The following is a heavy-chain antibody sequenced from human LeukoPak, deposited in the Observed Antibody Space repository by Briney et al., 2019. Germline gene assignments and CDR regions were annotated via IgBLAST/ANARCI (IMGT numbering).Heavy chain of an antibody. V-gene: IGHV5-51*01. CDR2: IYPADSDT. CDR1: GYIFTTYW. Sequence: GESLNISCQISGYIFTTYWIAWVRQMPGKGLEWMGVIYPADSDTKYSPSFQGQVTFSVDKSISTAYLQWNSLKASDTAIYYCARRPAFYFDYWGQGTLVTVSS. D-gene: IGHD6-6*01. CDR3: ARRPAFYFDY. J-gene: IGHJ4*02.